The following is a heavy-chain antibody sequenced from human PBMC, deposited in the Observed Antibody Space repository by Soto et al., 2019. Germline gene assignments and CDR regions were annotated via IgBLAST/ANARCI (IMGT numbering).Heavy chain of an antibody. Sequence: QVQLQESGPGLVKHSETLSLTCTVSGGSISSYYWSWIRQPPGKGLEWLGYIYYFGSTNYNPSLKSRVNLSVDTSKNQFSLKLSSLTGADTAVYYCARHGRWLVQGTDYYYCYMYVWGKGTTVTVSS. CDR2: IYYFGST. CDR1: GGSISSYY. V-gene: IGHV4-59*08. CDR3: ARHGRWLVQGTDYYYCYMYV. D-gene: IGHD6-19*01. J-gene: IGHJ6*03.